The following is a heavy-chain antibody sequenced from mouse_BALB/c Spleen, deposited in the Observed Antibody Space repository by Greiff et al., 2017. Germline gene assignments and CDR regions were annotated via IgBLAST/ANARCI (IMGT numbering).Heavy chain of an antibody. Sequence: VQLQQSGTVLVRPGASVKMSCKASGYTFTSYWMHWVKQRPGQGLEWIGAINPGNSDTSYNQKFKGKAKLTAVTSTSTAYMELSSLTNEDSAVYYCTRLRELYAMDYWGQGTSVTVSS. J-gene: IGHJ4*01. V-gene: IGHV1-5*01. CDR2: INPGNSDT. CDR3: TRLRELYAMDY. CDR1: GYTFTSYW.